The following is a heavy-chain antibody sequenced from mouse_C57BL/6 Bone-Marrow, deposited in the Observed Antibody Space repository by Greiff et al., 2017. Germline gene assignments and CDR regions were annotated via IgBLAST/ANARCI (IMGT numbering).Heavy chain of an antibody. CDR1: GFTFSDYG. D-gene: IGHD2-5*01. V-gene: IGHV5-17*01. CDR2: ISSGSSTI. J-gene: IGHJ4*01. Sequence: EVKLVESGGGLVKPGGSLKLSCAASGFTFSDYGMHWVRQAPEKGLEWVAYISSGSSTIYYADTVKGRFTISRDNAKNTLFLQMTSLRTEDTAMYYCARSPYSNYDYAMDYWGQGTSVTVSS. CDR3: ARSPYSNYDYAMDY.